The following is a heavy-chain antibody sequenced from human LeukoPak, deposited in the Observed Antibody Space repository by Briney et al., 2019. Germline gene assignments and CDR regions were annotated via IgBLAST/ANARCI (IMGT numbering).Heavy chain of an antibody. D-gene: IGHD4-23*01. CDR2: YFDTGST. CDR1: GASFECLY. V-gene: IGHV4-59*11. Sequence: SETLSLTCNGSGASFECLYWALIRPTPDKGLEWIGYYFDTGSTDYSPCLKSRVTMSVDRYKNQFFLSLKSVTAADTAVYYCVRTGWELLTTWGPGTPVTVSS. CDR3: VRTGWELLTT. J-gene: IGHJ4*02.